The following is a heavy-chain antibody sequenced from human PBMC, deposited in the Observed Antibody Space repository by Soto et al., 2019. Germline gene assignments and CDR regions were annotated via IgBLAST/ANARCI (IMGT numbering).Heavy chain of an antibody. D-gene: IGHD2-2*01. CDR2: INHSGST. V-gene: IGHV4-34*01. CDR3: ARDSTRRGTCDI. Sequence: QVQLQQWGAGLLKPSEILSLTCAVYNGSFSVYYWTWIRQPPGKGLEWIGEINHSGSTNYNPSLKSRVTISVDTSKNQFSLKLSSVTAPDTAVYYCARDSTRRGTCDIWGQGTMVTVSS. J-gene: IGHJ3*02. CDR1: NGSFSVYY.